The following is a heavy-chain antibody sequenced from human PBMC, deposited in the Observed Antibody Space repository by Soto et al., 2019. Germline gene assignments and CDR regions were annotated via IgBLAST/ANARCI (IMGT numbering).Heavy chain of an antibody. CDR1: GFTFSIFA. CDR3: AKEVSLGSTVDLGY. CDR2: ISGSGGST. Sequence: VSLRLSCAASGFTFSIFAMSWVRQSPGKGLEWVSTISGSGGSTYYADAVKGRFTISRDNSMGTLYLQMKSLRVEDTAIYYCAKEVSLGSTVDLGYWGQGALVTVSS. J-gene: IGHJ4*02. V-gene: IGHV3-23*01. D-gene: IGHD7-27*01.